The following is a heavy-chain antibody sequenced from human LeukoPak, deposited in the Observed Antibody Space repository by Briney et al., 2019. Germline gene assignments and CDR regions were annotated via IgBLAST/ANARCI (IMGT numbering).Heavy chain of an antibody. Sequence: SETLSLTCTVSGYSISSGYYWGWIRQPPGKGLEWIGSIYHSGSTYYNPSLKSRVTISVDTSKNQFSLKLSSVTAADTAVYYCARVPLKYTAMAPMDVWGKGTTVTVSS. CDR2: IYHSGST. J-gene: IGHJ6*03. CDR3: ARVPLKYTAMAPMDV. CDR1: GYSISSGYY. V-gene: IGHV4-38-2*02. D-gene: IGHD5-18*01.